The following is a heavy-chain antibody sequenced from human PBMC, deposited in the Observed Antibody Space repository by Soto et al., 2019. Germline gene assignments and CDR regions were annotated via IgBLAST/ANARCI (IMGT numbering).Heavy chain of an antibody. Sequence: SETLSLTCTVSGGSISSGGYYWSWIRQHPGEGLEWIGYIYYSGSTYYNPSLKSRVTISVDTSKNQFSLKLSSVTAADTAVYYCARVRVEMATAGFDYWGQGTLVTVSS. CDR1: GGSISSGGYY. CDR3: ARVRVEMATAGFDY. V-gene: IGHV4-31*03. CDR2: IYYSGST. J-gene: IGHJ4*02. D-gene: IGHD5-12*01.